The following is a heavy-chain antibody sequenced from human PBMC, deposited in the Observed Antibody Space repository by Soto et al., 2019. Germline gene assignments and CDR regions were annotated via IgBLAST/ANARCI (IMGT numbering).Heavy chain of an antibody. D-gene: IGHD1-20*01. Sequence: GASVKVSCKVSGYTLTELSMHWVRQAPGKGLEWMGGFDPEDGETIYAQKFQGRVTMTEDTSTDTAYMELSSLRSEDTAVYYCATTPYNWNDFDYWGQGTLVTVSS. CDR3: ATTPYNWNDFDY. J-gene: IGHJ4*02. CDR2: FDPEDGET. CDR1: GYTLTELS. V-gene: IGHV1-24*01.